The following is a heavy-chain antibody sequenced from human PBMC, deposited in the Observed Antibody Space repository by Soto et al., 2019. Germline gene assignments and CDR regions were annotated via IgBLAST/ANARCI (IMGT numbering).Heavy chain of an antibody. CDR3: ARASRGIAARYYYMDV. Sequence: GGSLRLSCAASGFTFSSYSMNWVRQAPGKGLEWVSSISSSSSYIYYADSVKGRFTISRDNAKNSLYLQMNSLRAEDTAVYYCARASRGIAARYYYMDVWGKGTTVTVSS. D-gene: IGHD6-6*01. V-gene: IGHV3-21*01. CDR1: GFTFSSYS. J-gene: IGHJ6*03. CDR2: ISSSSSYI.